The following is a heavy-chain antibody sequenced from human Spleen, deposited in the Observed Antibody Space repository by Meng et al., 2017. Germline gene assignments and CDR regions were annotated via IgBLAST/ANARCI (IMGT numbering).Heavy chain of an antibody. CDR3: ARDDDTNSHYSRFHH. Sequence: EVQRVESGGGLVQPGGSLRLSCAASGFTFSTYWMHWVRQTPGKGLVWVSRINTDGSTTNYADSVKGRFAISRDTSRNTVYLQMNSLRVEDTAVYYCARDDDTNSHYSRFHHWGQGALVTVSS. D-gene: IGHD2/OR15-2a*01. J-gene: IGHJ4*02. CDR1: GFTFSTYW. V-gene: IGHV3-74*01. CDR2: INTDGSTT.